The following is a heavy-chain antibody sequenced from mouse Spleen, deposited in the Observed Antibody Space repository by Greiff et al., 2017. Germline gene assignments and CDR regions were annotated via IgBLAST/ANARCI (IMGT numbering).Heavy chain of an antibody. CDR2: IHPSDSDT. J-gene: IGHJ2*01. Sequence: QVQLKQPGAELVKPGASVKVSCKASGYTFTSYWMHWVKQRPGQGLEWIGRIHPSDSDTNYNQKFKGKATLTVDKSSSTAYMQLSSLTSEDSAVYYCAIWYYDGSYVGYWGQGTTLTVSS. V-gene: IGHV1-74*01. CDR1: GYTFTSYW. CDR3: AIWYYDGSYVGY. D-gene: IGHD1-1*01.